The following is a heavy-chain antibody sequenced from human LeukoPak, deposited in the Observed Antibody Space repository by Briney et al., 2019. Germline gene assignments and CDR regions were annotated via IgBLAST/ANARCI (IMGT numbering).Heavy chain of an antibody. V-gene: IGHV1-69*08. CDR1: GGTFSSYT. CDR3: ATRGILIVGATTPFDY. J-gene: IGHJ4*02. D-gene: IGHD1-26*01. CDR2: IIPILGTA. Sequence: SVKVSCKASGGTFSSYTISWVRQAPGQGLEWMGRIIPILGTANYAQKFQGRVTITADKSTSTAYMELSSLRSEDTAVYYCATRGILIVGATTPFDYWGQGTLVTVSS.